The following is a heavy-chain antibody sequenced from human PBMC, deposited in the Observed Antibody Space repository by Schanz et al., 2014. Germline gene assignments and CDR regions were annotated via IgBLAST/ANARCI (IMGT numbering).Heavy chain of an antibody. CDR1: GFSFRKSA. V-gene: IGHV3-11*05. D-gene: IGHD3-22*01. J-gene: IGHJ4*02. Sequence: VQLVESGGGLVQPGGSLRLSCAASGFSFRKSAMSWVRQAPGKGLEWVSYISSSSSYTNYADSVKGRFTISRDNAKNTLFLQMNSLRVDDTAVYYCAKQHGVIQQVSDYWGQGTLVTVSS. CDR2: ISSSSSYT. CDR3: AKQHGVIQQVSDY.